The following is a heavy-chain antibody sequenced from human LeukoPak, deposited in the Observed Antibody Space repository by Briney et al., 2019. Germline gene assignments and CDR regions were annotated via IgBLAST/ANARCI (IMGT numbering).Heavy chain of an antibody. CDR1: GGTFSSYA. CDR3: ARDRTLYGLGEFCFDY. J-gene: IGHJ4*02. CDR2: IIPIFGTA. Sequence: GASVKVSCKASGGTFSSYAISWVRQAPGQGLEWMGGIIPIFGTANYAQKFQGRVTITTDESTSTAYMELSSLRSEDTAVYYCARDRTLYGLGEFCFDYWGQGTLVTVSS. D-gene: IGHD3-10*01. V-gene: IGHV1-69*05.